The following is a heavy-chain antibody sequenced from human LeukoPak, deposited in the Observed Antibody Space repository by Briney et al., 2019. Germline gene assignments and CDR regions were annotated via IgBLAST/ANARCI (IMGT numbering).Heavy chain of an antibody. D-gene: IGHD1-26*01. Sequence: GPLPLSCAASGFTFSSYRMHWVRRAPGKGLVWVSRINSDGSSTSYADSVKGRFTISRDNAKNTLYLQMNSLRAEDTAVYYCARVGVGALYYFDYWGQGTQVTVSS. J-gene: IGHJ4*02. CDR2: INSDGSST. CDR1: GFTFSSYR. CDR3: ARVGVGALYYFDY. V-gene: IGHV3-74*01.